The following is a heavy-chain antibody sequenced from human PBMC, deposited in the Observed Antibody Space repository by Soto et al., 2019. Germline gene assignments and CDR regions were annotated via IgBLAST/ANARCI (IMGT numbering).Heavy chain of an antibody. V-gene: IGHV1-69*06. D-gene: IGHD2-21*02. CDR2: ISPLFGTA. CDR1: GGIFSSNT. CDR3: ASKAACGGDCCAVAS. Sequence: QVYLVQTGAEVKKPGSSVKISCKASGGIFSSNTINWVRQAAGQGLEWMGGISPLFGTANYAEKFEGRVTITADKSRKTEYMELTSLRSVDTAVYYCASKAACGGDCCAVASWGQGSLVTVSS. J-gene: IGHJ4*02.